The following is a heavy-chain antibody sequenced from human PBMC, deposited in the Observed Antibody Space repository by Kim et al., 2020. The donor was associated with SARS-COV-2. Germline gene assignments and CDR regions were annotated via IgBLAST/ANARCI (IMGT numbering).Heavy chain of an antibody. V-gene: IGHV4-39*01. D-gene: IGHD2-21*02. J-gene: IGHJ4*02. Sequence: TPSLQRRVTIAIVTSKNQFSLKLSSVTAADTAVYYCARSDYGGNSALGYWGQGTLVTVSS. CDR3: ARSDYGGNSALGY.